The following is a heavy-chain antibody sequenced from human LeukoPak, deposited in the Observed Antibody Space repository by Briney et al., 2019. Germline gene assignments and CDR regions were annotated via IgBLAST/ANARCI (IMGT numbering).Heavy chain of an antibody. V-gene: IGHV4-34*01. Sequence: PSETLSLTCAVYGGSFSGYYWSWIRQPPGKGLEWIGEINHSGSTNYNPSLKSRVTISVDTSKNQFSLKLSSVTAADTAVYYCARRVYCSSTSCYTNWFDPWGQGTLVTVSS. CDR1: GGSFSGYY. J-gene: IGHJ5*02. D-gene: IGHD2-2*02. CDR3: ARRVYCSSTSCYTNWFDP. CDR2: INHSGST.